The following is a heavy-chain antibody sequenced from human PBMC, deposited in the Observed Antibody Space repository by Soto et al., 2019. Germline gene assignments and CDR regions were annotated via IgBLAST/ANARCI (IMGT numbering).Heavy chain of an antibody. V-gene: IGHV6-1*01. D-gene: IGHD1-7*01. Sequence: SKSLSQTCAISGDSVSSISAAWNWIRQSPSRGLEWLGRTYYRSKWYNDYAVSVKSRITINPDTSKNQFSLQLNSVTPEDTAVYYCARDLWDTGTFDYWGQGTLVTVSS. CDR3: ARDLWDTGTFDY. J-gene: IGHJ4*02. CDR2: TYYRSKWYN. CDR1: GDSVSSISAA.